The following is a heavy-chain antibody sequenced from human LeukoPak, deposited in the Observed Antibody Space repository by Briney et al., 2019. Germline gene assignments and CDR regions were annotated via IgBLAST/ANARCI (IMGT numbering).Heavy chain of an antibody. CDR3: AKGDGTTVTNFDY. D-gene: IGHD4-17*01. J-gene: IGHJ4*02. CDR2: ISGSGGST. Sequence: PGGSLRLSCAASGFTFSSYAVSWVRQTPGKGLEWVSAISGSGGSTYYADSVKGRFTISRDNSKNTLYLQMNSLRAEDTAVYYCAKGDGTTVTNFDYWGQGTLVTVSS. CDR1: GFTFSSYA. V-gene: IGHV3-23*01.